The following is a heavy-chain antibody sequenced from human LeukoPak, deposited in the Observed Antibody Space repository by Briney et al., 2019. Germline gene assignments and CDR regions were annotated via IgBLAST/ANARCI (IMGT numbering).Heavy chain of an antibody. D-gene: IGHD3-10*01. J-gene: IGHJ6*04. V-gene: IGHV3-11*06. Sequence: PGGSLRLSCAASGFTFCVYYMSWIRQAPGKGLEWVSYISSSSSYTNYADSVKGRFTISRDNAKNSLYLQMNSLRAEDTAVYYCARDPYYYGSGRYYYGMDVWGKGTTVTVSS. CDR1: GFTFCVYY. CDR3: ARDPYYYGSGRYYYGMDV. CDR2: ISSSSSYT.